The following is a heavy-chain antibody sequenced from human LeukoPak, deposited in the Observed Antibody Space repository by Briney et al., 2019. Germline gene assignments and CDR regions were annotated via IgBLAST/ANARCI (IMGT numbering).Heavy chain of an antibody. CDR3: AKPRIIGLGWAQFDY. J-gene: IGHJ4*02. D-gene: IGHD2-15*01. CDR2: FDGNADGT. Sequence: GGSLRLSCVTSGFTFSRFGMTWVRQPPGKGLEWVVSFDGNADGTYYADSVKGRCTISRDNSKNTLYLQMNSLRAEDTAIYYCAKPRIIGLGWAQFDYWGQGSLVTVSS. CDR1: GFTFSRFG. V-gene: IGHV3-23*01.